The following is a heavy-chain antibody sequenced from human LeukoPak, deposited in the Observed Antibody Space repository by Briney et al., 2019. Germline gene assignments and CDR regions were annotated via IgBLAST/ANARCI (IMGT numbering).Heavy chain of an antibody. CDR3: ARDPGYCSGGSCYPYYFDY. V-gene: IGHV4-4*07. CDR1: GGSISSYY. CDR2: IYTSGST. Sequence: PSETLSLTCTVSGGSISSYYWSWIRQPAGKGLEWIGRIYTSGSTNYNPSLKSRVTMSADTSKNQFSLKLSSVTAADTAVYYCARDPGYCSGGSCYPYYFDYWGQGTLVTVSS. J-gene: IGHJ4*02. D-gene: IGHD2-15*01.